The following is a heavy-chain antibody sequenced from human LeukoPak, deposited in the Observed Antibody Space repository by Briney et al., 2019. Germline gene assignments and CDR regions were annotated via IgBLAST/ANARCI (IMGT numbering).Heavy chain of an antibody. D-gene: IGHD7-27*01. CDR1: GFPFSSYW. Sequence: GGSLRLSCAASGFPFSSYWMSWVRQAPGKGLEWVAVISKYGKFYADSVKGRFTISEDNSENTVYLQVDSLGTEDTAVYYCGREPWGDRNYQGGMDVWGQGTTVVVSS. V-gene: IGHV3-30*03. J-gene: IGHJ6*02. CDR2: ISKYGK. CDR3: GREPWGDRNYQGGMDV.